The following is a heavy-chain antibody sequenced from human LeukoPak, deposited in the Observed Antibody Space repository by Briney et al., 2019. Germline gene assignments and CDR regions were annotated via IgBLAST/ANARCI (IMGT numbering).Heavy chain of an antibody. D-gene: IGHD6-19*01. Sequence: SETLSPTCAVSGDSVSSGTYYWNWLRQPPGKGLEWIGYIYYTGSTNYNPSLKSRVTISVDTSKNQFSLRLSSVTAADTAVYFCARGDVGRGWYVGFDYWGQGTLVTVSS. J-gene: IGHJ4*02. CDR1: GDSVSSGTYY. V-gene: IGHV4-61*01. CDR3: ARGDVGRGWYVGFDY. CDR2: IYYTGST.